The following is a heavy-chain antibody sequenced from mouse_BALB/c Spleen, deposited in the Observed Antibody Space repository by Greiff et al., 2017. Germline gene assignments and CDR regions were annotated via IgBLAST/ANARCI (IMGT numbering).Heavy chain of an antibody. CDR2: INSNGGST. CDR3: ARVREMDY. Sequence: EVQRVESGGGLVQPGGSLKLSCAASGFTFSSYGMSWVRQTPDKRLELVATINSNGGSTYYPDSVKGRFTISRDNAKNTLYLQMSSLKSEDTAMYYCARVREMDYWGQGTSVTVSS. CDR1: GFTFSSYG. J-gene: IGHJ4*01. V-gene: IGHV5-6-3*01.